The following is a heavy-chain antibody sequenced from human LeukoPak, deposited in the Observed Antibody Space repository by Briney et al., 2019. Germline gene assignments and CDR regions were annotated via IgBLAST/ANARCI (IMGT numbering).Heavy chain of an antibody. V-gene: IGHV3-15*07. CDR3: STHPTSGF. CDR1: GFTFTNSA. Sequence: PGGSLRLSCAASGFTFTNSAMNWVRQAPGKGLEWVGRMKSTTDGGSTDYAAPVKGRFIISRDDSEKMAYLEMNRLKIEDTAVYYCSTHPTSGFWGQGTLVTVSS. D-gene: IGHD2-15*01. J-gene: IGHJ4*02. CDR2: MKSTTDGGST.